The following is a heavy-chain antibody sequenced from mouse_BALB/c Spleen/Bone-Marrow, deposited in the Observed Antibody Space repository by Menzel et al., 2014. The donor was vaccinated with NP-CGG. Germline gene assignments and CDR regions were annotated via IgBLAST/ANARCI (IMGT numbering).Heavy chain of an antibody. Sequence: VQVVESGAELMKPGASVKISCKATGYTFXNYWIEWVKQRPGLGLEWIGEILPGSGSSQYNEKFKGKATFTADTSSNTAYMQLSSLTSEDSAVYYCARGIRNYFDYWGQGTTLTVSS. D-gene: IGHD3-2*02. V-gene: IGHV1-9*01. CDR2: ILPGSGSS. CDR3: ARGIRNYFDY. J-gene: IGHJ2*01. CDR1: GYTFXNYW.